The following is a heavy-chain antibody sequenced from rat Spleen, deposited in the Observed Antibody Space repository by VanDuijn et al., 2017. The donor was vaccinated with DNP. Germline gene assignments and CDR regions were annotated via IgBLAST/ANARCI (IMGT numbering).Heavy chain of an antibody. CDR1: GFTFSDYY. J-gene: IGHJ3*01. V-gene: IGHV5-22*01. D-gene: IGHD1-1*01. CDR3: ARPMDYYSGGFAY. Sequence: EVQLVVSGGGLVQPGRSLKLSCAASGFTFSDYYMAWVRQAPTKGLEWVEYIRYDGGSTYYGDPVKGRFTISRANEKSTLYPQMNSLRSEDMATYYCARPMDYYSGGFAYWGQGTLVTVSS. CDR2: IRYDGGST.